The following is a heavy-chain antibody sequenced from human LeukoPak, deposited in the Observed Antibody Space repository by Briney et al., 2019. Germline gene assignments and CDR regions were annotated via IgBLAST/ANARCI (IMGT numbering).Heavy chain of an antibody. CDR2: ISAYNGNT. V-gene: IGHV1-18*01. CDR1: GYTFTIYG. J-gene: IGHJ3*02. CDR3: ARDLSANYDFWSGYSAPNAFDI. D-gene: IGHD3-3*01. Sequence: GASVKVSCKASGYTFTIYGISWVRQAPGQGLEWMGWISAYNGNTNYAQKLQGRFTMTTDTATSTAYMELRSLGSDDAAVYYCARDLSANYDFWSGYSAPNAFDIWGQGTMVTVSS.